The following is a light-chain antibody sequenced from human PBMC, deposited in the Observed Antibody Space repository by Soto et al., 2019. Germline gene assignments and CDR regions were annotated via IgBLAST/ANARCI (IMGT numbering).Light chain of an antibody. V-gene: IGKV3-15*01. J-gene: IGKJ1*01. CDR3: QQYNDWPRGT. CDR2: GAS. CDR1: QSVSSN. Sequence: ETVMTQSPATLSVSPGERATLSCRASQSVSSNLAWYQHKPGQAPRLLIYGASTRATGSPVRFSGSGSGTEFTLTISSLQSEDFAVNYCQQYNDWPRGTFGQGTKVEFK.